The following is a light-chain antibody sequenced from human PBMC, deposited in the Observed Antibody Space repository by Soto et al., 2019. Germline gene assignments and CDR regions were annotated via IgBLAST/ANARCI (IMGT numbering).Light chain of an antibody. CDR2: GAS. CDR1: QSVSSSY. J-gene: IGKJ1*01. CDR3: QQYGSSRWT. V-gene: IGKV3-20*01. Sequence: EIVLTQSPGTLSLSPGERATLSCRASQSVSSSYLAWYQQNHVQAPRLLIYGASSRAPGIPDRFGGSGSGTDFTLTISRLEPEDFAVYYCQQYGSSRWTFGQGTKVEIK.